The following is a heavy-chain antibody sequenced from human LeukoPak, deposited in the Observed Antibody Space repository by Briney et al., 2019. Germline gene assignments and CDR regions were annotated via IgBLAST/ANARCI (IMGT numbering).Heavy chain of an antibody. CDR2: IWHDGSNK. D-gene: IGHD3-10*01. Sequence: PGGSLRLSCAASGFTFSTYGMHWVRQAPGKGLEWVSAIWHDGSNKYYAGSVKGRFTISRDNSKNTLYLEMNSLRAEDTAVYYCAKLAPSFGENAFDIWGQGTMVTVSS. V-gene: IGHV3-30*02. CDR3: AKLAPSFGENAFDI. J-gene: IGHJ3*02. CDR1: GFTFSTYG.